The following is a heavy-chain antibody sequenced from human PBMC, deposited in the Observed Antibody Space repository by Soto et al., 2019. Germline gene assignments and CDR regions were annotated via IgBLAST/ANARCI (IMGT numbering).Heavy chain of an antibody. CDR2: IYYGGST. CDR1: GDSISSSSYY. J-gene: IGHJ6*02. CDR3: SKTDYYYYGMDV. V-gene: IGHV4-39*01. Sequence: SETLSLTCTVSGDSISSSSYYWGWIRQPPGKGLEWIGSIYYGGSTCYNPSLKSRVTISVDTSKNQFSLRLSSVTAADTAVYYCSKTDYYYYGMDVWGQGTTVTVSS.